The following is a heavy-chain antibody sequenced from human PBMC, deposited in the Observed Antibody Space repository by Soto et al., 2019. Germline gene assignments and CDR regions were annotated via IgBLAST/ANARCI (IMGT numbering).Heavy chain of an antibody. CDR3: ARVGYCSGGSCYSFFDY. CDR2: INHSGST. D-gene: IGHD2-15*01. J-gene: IGHJ4*02. V-gene: IGHV4-34*01. CDR1: GGSFSGYY. Sequence: QVQLQQWGAGLLKPSETLSLTCAVYGGSFSGYYWSWIRQPPGKGLEWLGEINHSGSTNYNPSLKSRVTISVDTSKNQFSLKLSSVTAADTAVYYCARVGYCSGGSCYSFFDYWGQGTLVTVSS.